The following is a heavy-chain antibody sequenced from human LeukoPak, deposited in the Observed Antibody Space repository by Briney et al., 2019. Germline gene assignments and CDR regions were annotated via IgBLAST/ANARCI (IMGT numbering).Heavy chain of an antibody. Sequence: PGGSLRLSCAASGFTFNSYGMNWVRQAPGKGLEWVAFIRHDESNKYYADSVRGRFTISRDNSNNSLFVQMNSLRAEDTAVYFCAKSRSGSANWALQIFDNWGQGSLVTVSS. V-gene: IGHV3-30*02. CDR1: GFTFNSYG. CDR2: IRHDESNK. CDR3: AKSRSGSANWALQIFDN. D-gene: IGHD1-1*01. J-gene: IGHJ4*02.